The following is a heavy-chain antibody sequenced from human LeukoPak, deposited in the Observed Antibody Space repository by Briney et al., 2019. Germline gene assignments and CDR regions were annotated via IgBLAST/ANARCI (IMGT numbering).Heavy chain of an antibody. CDR1: GFTVSSNY. D-gene: IGHD6-13*01. J-gene: IGHJ4*02. V-gene: IGHV3-66*02. CDR2: IYSGGST. CDR3: ARESGSSSPGPYYFDY. Sequence: PGGSLRLSCAASGFTVSSNYMSWVRQAPGKGLEWVSVIYSGGSTYYADSVKGRFTISRDNSKNTLYLQMNSLRAEDTAVYYCARESGSSSPGPYYFDYWGQGTLVTVSS.